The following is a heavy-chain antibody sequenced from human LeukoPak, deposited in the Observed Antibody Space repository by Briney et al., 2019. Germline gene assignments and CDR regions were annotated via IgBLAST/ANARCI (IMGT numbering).Heavy chain of an antibody. V-gene: IGHV4-59*01. Sequence: SETLSLTCTVSGGSLSSYYWSWIRQPPGKGLEWIGYIYHSGSTNYNPSLKSRVTISVDTSKNQFSLKLSSVTAADTAVYYCARASYYYGSGVWDYYYYYGMDVWGKGTTVTVSS. D-gene: IGHD3-10*01. J-gene: IGHJ6*04. CDR3: ARASYYYGSGVWDYYYYYGMDV. CDR2: IYHSGST. CDR1: GGSLSSYY.